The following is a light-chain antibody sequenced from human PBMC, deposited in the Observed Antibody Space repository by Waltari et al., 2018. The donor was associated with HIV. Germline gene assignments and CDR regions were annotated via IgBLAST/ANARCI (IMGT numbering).Light chain of an antibody. Sequence: EIMMTQSPATLSVSPGERATLSCRASQSLGSNLAWYQQKPGQAPRLLIYGASTRATGVPARFSGSGSGTQFSLTINSLQSEDFAIYYCQQYNKWPMYTFGQGTKLEMK. V-gene: IGKV3-15*01. CDR2: GAS. CDR1: QSLGSN. J-gene: IGKJ2*01. CDR3: QQYNKWPMYT.